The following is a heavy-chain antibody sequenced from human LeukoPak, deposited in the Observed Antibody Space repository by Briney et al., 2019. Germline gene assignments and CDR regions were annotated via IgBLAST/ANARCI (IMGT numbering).Heavy chain of an antibody. V-gene: IGHV3-21*01. J-gene: IGHJ4*02. Sequence: GGSLRLSCAASGFTFSSYSMNWVRQAPGKGLEWVSSISSSSSYIYYADSVKGRFTISRDNAKNSLYLQMNSLRAEDTAVYYCARILRHWGSDYWGQGTLVTVSS. CDR1: GFTFSSYS. CDR2: ISSSSSYI. D-gene: IGHD7-27*01. CDR3: ARILRHWGSDY.